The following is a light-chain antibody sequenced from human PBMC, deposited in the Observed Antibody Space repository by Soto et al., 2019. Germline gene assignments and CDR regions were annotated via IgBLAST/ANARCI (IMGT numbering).Light chain of an antibody. CDR3: QQYESTPPT. J-gene: IGKJ2*01. CDR1: QSVLYSSNNKNY. Sequence: DIVMTHSPDSLAVSLGERATINCKSSQSVLYSSNNKNYLAWYQQRPGQPPKLLIYWASTRESGVPDRFSGSGSGTDFTLTITSLQAEDVAVYYCQQYESTPPTFGQGTKLEIK. V-gene: IGKV4-1*01. CDR2: WAS.